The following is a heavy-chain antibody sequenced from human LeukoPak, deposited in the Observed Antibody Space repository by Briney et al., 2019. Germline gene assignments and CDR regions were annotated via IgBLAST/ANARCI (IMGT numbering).Heavy chain of an antibody. J-gene: IGHJ1*01. CDR3: ARVLGYCSGGSCYSAQYFQH. CDR1: GGSISSYY. CDR2: IYTSGST. Sequence: PSETLSLTCTVSGGSISSYYWSWIRQPAGKGLEWIGRIYTSGSTNYNPSLKSRVTMSVDTSKNQFSLKLSSVTAADTAVYYCARVLGYCSGGSCYSAQYFQHWGQGTLVTVSS. V-gene: IGHV4-4*07. D-gene: IGHD2-15*01.